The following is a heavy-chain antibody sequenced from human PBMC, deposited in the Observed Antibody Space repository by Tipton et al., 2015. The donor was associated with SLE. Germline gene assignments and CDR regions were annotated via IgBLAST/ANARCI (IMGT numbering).Heavy chain of an antibody. CDR3: ARVRYNWNRGIDY. CDR1: GYSISSGYY. CDR2: IYYSGST. V-gene: IGHV4-61*01. J-gene: IGHJ4*02. D-gene: IGHD1-20*01. Sequence: TLSLTCAVSGYSISSGYYWSWIRQPPGKGLEWIGYIYYSGSTNYNPSLKSRVTISVDTSKNQFSLKLSSVTAADTAVYYCARVRYNWNRGIDYWGQGTLVTVSS.